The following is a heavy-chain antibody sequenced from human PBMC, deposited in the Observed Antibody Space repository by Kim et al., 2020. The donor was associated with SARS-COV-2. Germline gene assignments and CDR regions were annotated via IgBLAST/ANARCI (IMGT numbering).Heavy chain of an antibody. D-gene: IGHD3-10*01. J-gene: IGHJ4*02. CDR2: IYYSGST. CDR3: ARIPGELLWFGELLSYYVDY. CDR1: GGSISSSSYY. V-gene: IGHV4-39*07. Sequence: SETLSLTCTVSGGSISSSSYYWGWIRQPPGKGLEWIGSIYYSGSTYYNPSLKSRVTISVDTSKNQFSLKLSSVTAADTAVYYCARIPGELLWFGELLSYYVDYWGQGTLVTVSS.